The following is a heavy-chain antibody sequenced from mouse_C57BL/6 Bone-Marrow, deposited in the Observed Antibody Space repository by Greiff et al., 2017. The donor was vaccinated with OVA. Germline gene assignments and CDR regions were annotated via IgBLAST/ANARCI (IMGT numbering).Heavy chain of an antibody. CDR2: IYPGSGST. D-gene: IGHD2-10*01. CDR1: GYTFTSYW. CDR3: ARGGAYYPSYFDY. V-gene: IGHV1-55*01. J-gene: IGHJ2*01. Sequence: QVQLQQSGAELVKPGASVKMSCKASGYTFTSYWITWVKQRPGQGLEWIGDIYPGSGSTNYNEKFKSKATLTVDTSSSTAYMQLSSLTSEDSAVYYCARGGAYYPSYFDYWGQGTTLTVSS.